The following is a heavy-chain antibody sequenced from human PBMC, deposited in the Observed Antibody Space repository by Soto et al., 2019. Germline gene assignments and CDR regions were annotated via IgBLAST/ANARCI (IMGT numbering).Heavy chain of an antibody. J-gene: IGHJ2*01. Sequence: QVQLVQSGAEVQKPGSSVKVSCKASGGTFSSYAISWVRQAPGQGLEWMGGIIPIFGTANYAQKFQGRVTIPADESTGQAYMELSSLRSEATAVYYCARDPETRGELSFEMLHFDLWGRGTLVTVSS. CDR2: IIPIFGTA. CDR1: GGTFSSYA. D-gene: IGHD3-16*02. V-gene: IGHV1-69*01. CDR3: ARDPETRGELSFEMLHFDL.